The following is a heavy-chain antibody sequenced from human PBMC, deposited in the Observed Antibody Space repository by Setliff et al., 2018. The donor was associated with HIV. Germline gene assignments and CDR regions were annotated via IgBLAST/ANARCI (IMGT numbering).Heavy chain of an antibody. CDR3: ARDVSGSPLDY. V-gene: IGHV4-34*01. CDR1: GGSPSGSY. Sequence: PSETLSLTCGVSGGSPSGSYWSWIRQSPEKGLEWIGEVNHSGSTNYHPSLKSRVTISVDTSKNQFFLKPSSVAAADTDVYYCARDVSGSPLDYWGQGTLVTVSS. CDR2: VNHSGST. J-gene: IGHJ4*02. D-gene: IGHD1-26*01.